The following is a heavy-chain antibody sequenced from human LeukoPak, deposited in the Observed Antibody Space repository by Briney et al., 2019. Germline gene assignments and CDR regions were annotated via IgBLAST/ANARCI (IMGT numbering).Heavy chain of an antibody. J-gene: IGHJ4*02. D-gene: IGHD6-19*01. CDR2: INSDGSST. Sequence: GGSLRLSCAASGFTFSSYWMHWVRQASGKGLVWVSRINSDGSSTSYADSVKGRFTISRDNAKNTLYLQMNSLRADDTAVYYCARGPYSSGWYYFDYWGQGTLVTVSS. CDR3: ARGPYSSGWYYFDY. CDR1: GFTFSSYW. V-gene: IGHV3-74*01.